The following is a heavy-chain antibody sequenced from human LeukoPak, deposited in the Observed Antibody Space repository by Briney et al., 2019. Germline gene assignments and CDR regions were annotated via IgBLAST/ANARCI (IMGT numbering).Heavy chain of an antibody. Sequence: PSETLSLTCTVSGGSISSSSYYWGWIRQPPGKGLEWIGSIYYSGSTYYNPSLKSRVTISVDTSKNQFSLKLSSVTAADTAVYYCARALIAVPPGYWGQGTLVTVSS. D-gene: IGHD6-19*01. CDR3: ARALIAVPPGY. V-gene: IGHV4-39*01. J-gene: IGHJ4*02. CDR1: GGSISSSSYY. CDR2: IYYSGST.